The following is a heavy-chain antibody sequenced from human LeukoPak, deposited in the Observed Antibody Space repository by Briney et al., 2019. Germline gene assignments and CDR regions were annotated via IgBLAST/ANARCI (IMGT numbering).Heavy chain of an antibody. V-gene: IGHV4-4*07. CDR3: ARNAQRYNWNDYFDY. Sequence: SETLSLTCTVSGGSISSYCWSWIRQPAGKGLEWVGRIYTSGSTNYNPSLKSRVTISVDKSKNQFSLKLSSVTAADTAVYYCARNAQRYNWNDYFDYWGQGTLVTVSS. D-gene: IGHD1-1*01. CDR2: IYTSGST. CDR1: GGSISSYC. J-gene: IGHJ4*02.